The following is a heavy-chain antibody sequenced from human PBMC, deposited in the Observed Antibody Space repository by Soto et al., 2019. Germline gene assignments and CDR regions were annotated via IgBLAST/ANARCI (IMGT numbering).Heavy chain of an antibody. D-gene: IGHD1-26*01. CDR2: MNPTSGRT. V-gene: IGHV1-8*01. CDR1: GYTFTSYD. CDR3: ARDKGGGSYLDY. Sequence: QVQLVQSWAEVKKPGASVKVYCKASGYTFTSYDINWVRQATGQGLEWMGWMNPTSGRTGYAQKFQVRVTMTRNTCISPAYISLIRLRSEDTAAYYCARDKGGGSYLDYWGQGTLVTVSS. J-gene: IGHJ4*02.